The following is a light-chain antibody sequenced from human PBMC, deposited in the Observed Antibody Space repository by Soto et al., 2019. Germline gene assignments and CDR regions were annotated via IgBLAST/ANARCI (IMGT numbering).Light chain of an antibody. CDR2: AAT. Sequence: IQLTQSPPSLSASVGDRVTITCRASQGVSSSLAWYHQQPGKAPKLLIYAATTLQSGVPSRFSGSGSGTDFTLTISSLQPEDFATYYCQQSYSTPITFGQGTRLEIK. CDR3: QQSYSTPIT. J-gene: IGKJ5*01. CDR1: QGVSSS. V-gene: IGKV1-39*01.